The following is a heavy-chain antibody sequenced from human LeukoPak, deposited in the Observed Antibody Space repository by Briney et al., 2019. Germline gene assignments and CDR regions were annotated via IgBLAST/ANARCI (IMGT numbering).Heavy chain of an antibody. V-gene: IGHV3-30*02. CDR2: IRNDGSNK. CDR1: RFTFSSYG. J-gene: IGHJ4*02. D-gene: IGHD2-2*01. CDR3: ARDFRGGRYCSSTSCYLDY. Sequence: PGGSLRLSCAASRFTFSSYGMHWVRQAPGKGLEWVAFIRNDGSNKYYGDSVKGRFTISRDNSKNTLYLQMNSLRAEDTAVYYCARDFRGGRYCSSTSCYLDYWGQGTLVTVSS.